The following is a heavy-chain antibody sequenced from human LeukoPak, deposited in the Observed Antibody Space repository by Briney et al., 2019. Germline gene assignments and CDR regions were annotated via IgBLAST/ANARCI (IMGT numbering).Heavy chain of an antibody. J-gene: IGHJ6*02. D-gene: IGHD3-10*01. CDR2: IIPIFGTA. Sequence: SVKVSCKASGGTFSSYAISWVRQAPGQGLEWMGGIIPIFGTANYAQKFQGRVTITADESTSTAYMELSSLRSEDTAVYYCASPARGVSYGMDVWGQGTTVTVSS. V-gene: IGHV1-69*01. CDR3: ASPARGVSYGMDV. CDR1: GGTFSSYA.